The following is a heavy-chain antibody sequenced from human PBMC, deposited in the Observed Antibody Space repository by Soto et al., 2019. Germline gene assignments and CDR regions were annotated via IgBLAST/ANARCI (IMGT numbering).Heavy chain of an antibody. V-gene: IGHV1-18*01. D-gene: IGHD1-1*01. CDR3: ARGDTYYVNWYFDY. CDR1: GFTFTNYY. Sequence: QVQLVQSGAEVKKPGASVKVSCKTSGFTFTNYYINWVRQAPGQGLEVMGWISAYSGNTNYAQNLQGRVTMTTDTSASTGYLELRSLRSDDTAVYFCARGDTYYVNWYFDYWGQGTLVTVSS. CDR2: ISAYSGNT. J-gene: IGHJ4*02.